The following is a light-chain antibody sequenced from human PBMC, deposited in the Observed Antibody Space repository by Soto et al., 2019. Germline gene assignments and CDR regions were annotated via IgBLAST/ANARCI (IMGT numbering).Light chain of an antibody. CDR2: DVS. Sequence: QYVLTQPAYVSASPGQTMNISCTGTSSDIGGYNYVSWYQQHPGKAPKLMIYDVSNRPSGVSNRFSGSKSGNTASLTISGLQAEDEADYYCSSYTSSSTLDVFGTGTKVTVL. J-gene: IGLJ1*01. CDR3: SSYTSSSTLDV. CDR1: SSDIGGYNY. V-gene: IGLV2-14*01.